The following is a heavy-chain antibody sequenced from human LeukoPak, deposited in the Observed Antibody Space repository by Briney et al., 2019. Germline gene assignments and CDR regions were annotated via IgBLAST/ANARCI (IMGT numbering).Heavy chain of an antibody. Sequence: SETLSLTCTVSGGSISSSSDYWGWIRQPPEKGLEWIGSIYYSGSTYYNPSLKSRVTISVDTSKNQFSLKLSSVTAADMAVYYCARRMCGGGCYSGINDAFDIWGQGTMVTVSS. CDR2: IYYSGST. CDR1: GGSISSSSDY. D-gene: IGHD2-15*01. CDR3: ARRMCGGGCYSGINDAFDI. J-gene: IGHJ3*02. V-gene: IGHV4-39*01.